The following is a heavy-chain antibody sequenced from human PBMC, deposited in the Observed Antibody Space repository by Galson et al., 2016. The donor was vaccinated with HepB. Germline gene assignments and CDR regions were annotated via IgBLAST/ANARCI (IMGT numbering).Heavy chain of an antibody. J-gene: IGHJ4*02. Sequence: LRLSCAASGFTFSGAAMHWVRQASGKGLERVGRIRDKANGYATAYAASVKGRFTISRDDSKNTAYLQMDSLKTEDTAVYYCTSPLYIYDGSGYDYWGLGALVTVSS. V-gene: IGHV3-73*01. D-gene: IGHD3-22*01. CDR3: TSPLYIYDGSGYDY. CDR2: IRDKANGYAT. CDR1: GFTFSGAA.